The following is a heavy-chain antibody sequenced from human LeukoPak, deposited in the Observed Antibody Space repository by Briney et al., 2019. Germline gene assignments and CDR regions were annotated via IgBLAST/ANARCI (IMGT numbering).Heavy chain of an antibody. V-gene: IGHV3-30-3*01. D-gene: IGHD3-10*01. Sequence: TGGSLRLSCAASGFTFSIYAMHWVRQAPGKGLEWVAVISYDGSNKYYADSVKGRFTISRDNSKNTLYLQMNSLRAENTAVYYCAKEQGISFDYWGQGTLVTVSS. CDR1: GFTFSIYA. CDR3: AKEQGISFDY. CDR2: ISYDGSNK. J-gene: IGHJ4*02.